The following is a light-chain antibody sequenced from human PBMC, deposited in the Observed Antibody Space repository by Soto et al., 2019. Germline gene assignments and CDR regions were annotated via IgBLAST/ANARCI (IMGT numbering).Light chain of an antibody. J-gene: IGLJ1*01. Sequence: QSALTQPASVSGSPGQSITISCTGTSSDVGGYNYVSWYQQYPGKAPKLMIYDVSNRPSGVSNRFSRSKSGNSASLTISGLQAEDEADYYCSSYTSSSTRVFGPGTKVTVL. CDR2: DVS. V-gene: IGLV2-14*01. CDR1: SSDVGGYNY. CDR3: SSYTSSSTRV.